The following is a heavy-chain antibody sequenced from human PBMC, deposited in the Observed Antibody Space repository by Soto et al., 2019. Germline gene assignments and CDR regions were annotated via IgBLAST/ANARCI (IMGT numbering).Heavy chain of an antibody. CDR1: GYSFPSYW. V-gene: IGHV5-51*01. CDR3: ARLRSSSPGDTFDI. D-gene: IGHD6-6*01. Sequence: GESLKISCKGSGYSFPSYWIGWVRQMPGKGLEWMGIIYPADSHTRYSPSFLGQVTISADKSISTAYLQWSSLKASDTAMYYCARLRSSSPGDTFDIWGQGTMVTVSS. CDR2: IYPADSHT. J-gene: IGHJ3*02.